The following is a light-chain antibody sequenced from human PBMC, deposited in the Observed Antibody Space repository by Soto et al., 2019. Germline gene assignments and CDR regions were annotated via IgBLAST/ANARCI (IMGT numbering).Light chain of an antibody. Sequence: QSALTQPASVSGSPGQSITISCTGTRSDVGGYKYVSWYQQHPGKAPKLIIHEVSSRPSGVSSRFSGSKSGNTASLTISGLQAEDEADYYCSSYTRSATLVFGVGTKLTVL. CDR1: RSDVGGYKY. CDR2: EVS. CDR3: SSYTRSATLV. J-gene: IGLJ2*01. V-gene: IGLV2-14*01.